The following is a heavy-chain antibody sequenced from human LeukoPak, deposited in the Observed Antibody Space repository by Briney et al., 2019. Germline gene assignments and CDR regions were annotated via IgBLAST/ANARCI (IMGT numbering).Heavy chain of an antibody. J-gene: IGHJ4*02. V-gene: IGHV1-2*02. CDR1: GYTFTGYY. CDR3: ARDPGRSSVAFDY. Sequence: ASVKVSCKASGYTFTGYYMHWVRQAPGQGLEWMGWINPNSGGSNYAQKFQGRVTMTRDTSISTAYMELSRLRSDDTAVYYCARDPGRSSVAFDYWGQGTLVTVSS. CDR2: INPNSGGS. D-gene: IGHD5-12*01.